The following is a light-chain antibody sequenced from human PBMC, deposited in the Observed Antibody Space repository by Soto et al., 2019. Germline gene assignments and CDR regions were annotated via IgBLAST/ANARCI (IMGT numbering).Light chain of an antibody. Sequence: EIVMTQSPATLSVSPGERATLSCRASQSVSSNLAWYQQKPGQDPRLLIYGASTRATGIPARFSGSGSGTEFSLTISSLQSEDFAVYYCLQDNNWAPWTFGQGTKVEIK. CDR2: GAS. CDR3: LQDNNWAPWT. J-gene: IGKJ1*01. CDR1: QSVSSN. V-gene: IGKV3-15*01.